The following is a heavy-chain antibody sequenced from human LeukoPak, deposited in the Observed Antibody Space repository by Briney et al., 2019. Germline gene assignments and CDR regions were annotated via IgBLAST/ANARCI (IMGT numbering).Heavy chain of an antibody. CDR3: AISTLGIAAAGFDY. D-gene: IGHD6-13*01. CDR2: INAGNGNT. CDR1: GYTFTSYA. J-gene: IGHJ4*02. V-gene: IGHV1-3*01. Sequence: ASVKVSCKASGYTFTSYAMHWVRQAPGQRLEWMGWINAGNGNTKYPQKFQGRVTITRDTSASTAYMELSSLRSEDTAVYYCAISTLGIAAAGFDYWGQGTLVTVSS.